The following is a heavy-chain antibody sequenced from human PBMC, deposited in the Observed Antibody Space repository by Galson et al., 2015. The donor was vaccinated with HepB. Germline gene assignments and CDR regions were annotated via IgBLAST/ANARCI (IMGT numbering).Heavy chain of an antibody. CDR2: ISYDGSNK. Sequence: SLRLSCAASGFTFSSYAMHWVRQAPGKGLEWVAVISYDGSNKYYADSVKGRFTISRDNSKNTLYLQVNSLRAEDTAVYYCTKEGRPYGDFVYFDYWGQGTLVTVSS. J-gene: IGHJ4*02. CDR3: TKEGRPYGDFVYFDY. CDR1: GFTFSSYA. V-gene: IGHV3-30*04. D-gene: IGHD4-17*01.